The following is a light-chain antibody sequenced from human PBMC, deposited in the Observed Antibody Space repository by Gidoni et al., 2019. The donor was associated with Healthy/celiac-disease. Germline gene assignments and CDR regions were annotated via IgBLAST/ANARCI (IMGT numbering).Light chain of an antibody. V-gene: IGKV3-15*01. CDR1: QSVSSN. CDR3: QQYNNWPPWT. Sequence: DILMTQSPATLSVSPGERATLSCRAGQSVSSNLAWYQQKPGQAPRLLIYGAATRATGIPARFSGSGAGTEFTLTISSLQSEDFAVYYCQQYNNWPPWTFXQXTKVEIK. J-gene: IGKJ1*01. CDR2: GAA.